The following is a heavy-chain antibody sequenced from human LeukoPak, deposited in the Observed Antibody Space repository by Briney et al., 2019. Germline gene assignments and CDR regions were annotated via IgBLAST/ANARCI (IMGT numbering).Heavy chain of an antibody. Sequence: SQTLSLTCTVSGGSISSGGYYWSWIRQHPGKGLEWIGYIYYSGSTYYNPSLKGRVTISVDTSKNQFSLKLSSVTAADTAVYYCARAERLPYYFDYWGQGTLVTVSS. J-gene: IGHJ4*02. CDR3: ARAERLPYYFDY. V-gene: IGHV4-31*03. D-gene: IGHD3-3*01. CDR2: IYYSGST. CDR1: GGSISSGGYY.